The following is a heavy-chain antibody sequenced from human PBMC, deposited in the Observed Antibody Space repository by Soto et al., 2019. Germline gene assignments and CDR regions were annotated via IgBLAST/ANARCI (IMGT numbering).Heavy chain of an antibody. CDR2: ISYDGSNK. D-gene: IGHD2-15*01. V-gene: IGHV3-30-3*01. J-gene: IGHJ6*02. CDR3: ARDGGGGSKGYYYYYYGMDV. CDR1: GFTFSSYA. Sequence: GGSLRLSCAASGFTFSSYAMHWVRQAPGKGLEWVAVISYDGSNKYYADSVKGRFTISRDNSKNTLYLQMNSLRAEDTAVYYCARDGGGGSKGYYYYYYGMDVWGQGTTVTVSS.